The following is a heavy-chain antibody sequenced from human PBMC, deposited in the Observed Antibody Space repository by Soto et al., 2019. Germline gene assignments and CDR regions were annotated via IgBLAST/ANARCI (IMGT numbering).Heavy chain of an antibody. CDR3: ARAGNYDILSGYFRNLYYYGMDV. CDR2: IYYSGST. J-gene: IGHJ6*02. Sequence: SETLSLTCTVSGGSISSYYWSWIRQPPGKGLEWIGYIYYSGSTNYNPSLKSRVTISVDTSKNQFSLKLSSVTAADTAVYYCARAGNYDILSGYFRNLYYYGMDVWGQGTTVPVSS. CDR1: GGSISSYY. D-gene: IGHD3-9*01. V-gene: IGHV4-59*01.